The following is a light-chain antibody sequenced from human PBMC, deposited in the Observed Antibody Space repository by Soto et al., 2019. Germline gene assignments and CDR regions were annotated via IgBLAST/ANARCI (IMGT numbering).Light chain of an antibody. CDR1: SSDVGDYNY. V-gene: IGLV2-14*03. CDR3: SSYTRTNTLI. J-gene: IGLJ2*01. CDR2: GVS. Sequence: QSALTQPASVSGSPGQSITISCTGASSDVGDYNYVSWYQQHPGKAPKLIIYGVSDRPSGLSHRFSGSKSGNTASLTISGXXXXXXXXXYCSSYTRTNTLIFGGGTKLTVL.